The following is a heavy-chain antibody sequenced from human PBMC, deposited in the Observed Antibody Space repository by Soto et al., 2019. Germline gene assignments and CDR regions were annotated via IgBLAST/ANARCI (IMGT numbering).Heavy chain of an antibody. V-gene: IGHV3-30-3*01. J-gene: IGHJ4*02. CDR2: ISYDGSNK. D-gene: IGHD6-19*01. Sequence: QVQLVESGGGVVQPGRSLRLSCAASGFTFSSYAMHWVRQAPGKGLEWVAVISYDGSNKYYADSVKGRFTISRDNSKNTLYLQMNSLRAEDTAVYYCARGEDSSGWYSFFEYWGQGTLVTVSS. CDR3: ARGEDSSGWYSFFEY. CDR1: GFTFSSYA.